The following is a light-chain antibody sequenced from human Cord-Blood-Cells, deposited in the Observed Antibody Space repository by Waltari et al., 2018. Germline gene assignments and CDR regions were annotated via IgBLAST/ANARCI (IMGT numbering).Light chain of an antibody. CDR3: SSYAGSNNVV. J-gene: IGLJ3*02. Sequence: QSALTQPPSASGSPGQSVTISCTGTSSDVGGSNDASWYQQHPGKAPKLMIYEVSKRPSGVPDRFSGSKSGNTASLTVSGLQAEDEADYYCSSYAGSNNVVFGGGTKLTVL. V-gene: IGLV2-8*01. CDR1: SSDVGGSND. CDR2: EVS.